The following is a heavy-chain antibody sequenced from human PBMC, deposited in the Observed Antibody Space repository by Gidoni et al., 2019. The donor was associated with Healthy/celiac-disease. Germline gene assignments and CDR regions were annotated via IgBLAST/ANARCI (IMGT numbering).Heavy chain of an antibody. D-gene: IGHD3-3*01. V-gene: IGHV1-46*01. CDR2: INPSGGST. Sequence: QVQLVQSGAEVKKPGASVKVPCKESGYTFPSYYMHWVRQAPGEGLEWMGIINPSGGSTSYAKKFRGRVTMTRDTSTSTVYMELSSLRAEDTAVYYCAIGVGVFIGMDVWGQGTTVTVSS. J-gene: IGHJ6*02. CDR1: GYTFPSYY. CDR3: AIGVGVFIGMDV.